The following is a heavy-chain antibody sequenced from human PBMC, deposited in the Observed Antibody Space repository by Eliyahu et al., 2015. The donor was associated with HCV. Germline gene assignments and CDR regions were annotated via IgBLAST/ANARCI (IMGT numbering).Heavy chain of an antibody. J-gene: IGHJ4*02. D-gene: IGHD3-16*02. CDR2: TGSHGDNT. V-gene: IGHV3-23*01. Sequence: EVQLLESGGTLVQPGGSLRLSCAASGFTFTTYSMXWVRQAPGKGLEWVSVTGSHGDNTYYADSVKGRFTISRDNSRNTLYLQMHRLKVEDTAIYYCARGPGDYVWGSYPTYWGQGALVTVSS. CDR3: ARGPGDYVWGSYPTY. CDR1: GFTFTTYS.